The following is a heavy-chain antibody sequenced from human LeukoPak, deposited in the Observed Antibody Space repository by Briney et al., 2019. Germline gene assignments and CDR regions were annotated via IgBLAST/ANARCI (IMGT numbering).Heavy chain of an antibody. CDR1: GDSISSNNYH. V-gene: IGHV4-39*01. J-gene: IGHJ4*02. CDR2: INYSGNT. CDR3: ARRSRSSGRGVYYFDY. D-gene: IGHD6-19*01. Sequence: SETLSLTCTVSGDSISSNNYHWGWIRQPPGKGLEWIVNINYSGNTYYNMSLKGRVTISVDTSKNRFSLNLTSVTAADTAMCYCARRSRSSGRGVYYFDYWGERTLVTVSP.